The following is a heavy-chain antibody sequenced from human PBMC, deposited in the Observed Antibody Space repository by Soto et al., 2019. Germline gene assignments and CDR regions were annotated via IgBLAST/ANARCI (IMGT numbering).Heavy chain of an antibody. CDR2: IYYSGST. V-gene: IGHV4-30-4*01. J-gene: IGHJ4*02. CDR1: GGSISSGDYY. D-gene: IGHD4-17*01. CDR3: AREIFSGDQYYFDY. Sequence: SETLSLTCSVSGGSISSGDYYWSWIRQPPGKGLEWIGYIYYSGSTYYNPSLKSRVTISVDTSKNQFSLKLSSVTAADTAVYYCAREIFSGDQYYFDYWGQGTLVTVSS.